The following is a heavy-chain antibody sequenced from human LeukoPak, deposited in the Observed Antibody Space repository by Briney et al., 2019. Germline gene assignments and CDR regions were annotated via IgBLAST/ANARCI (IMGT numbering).Heavy chain of an antibody. J-gene: IGHJ2*01. CDR3: ARRCGGAGCRYFDL. D-gene: IGHD2-21*01. Sequence: PSETLSLTCTVSGGSISSYYWSWIRQPPGKGLEWIGYIYYSGSTNYNPSLKSRVTISVDTSKNQFSLKLSSVTAADTAVYYCARRCGGAGCRYFDLWGRGTLVTVSS. CDR2: IYYSGST. V-gene: IGHV4-59*12. CDR1: GGSISSYY.